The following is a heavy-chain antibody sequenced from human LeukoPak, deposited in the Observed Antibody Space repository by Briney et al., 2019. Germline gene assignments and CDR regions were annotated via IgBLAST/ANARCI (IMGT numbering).Heavy chain of an antibody. J-gene: IGHJ3*02. V-gene: IGHV3-43*01. CDR3: AKGRGLIGGAFDI. Sequence: PGGSLRLSCAASGFTFDDYIMHWARQAPGKGLEWVSLISWDGDTTYYADSVKGRFTTSRDNSKNSQYLQMNSLRIEDTALYFCAKGRGLIGGAFDIWGQGTMVTVSS. D-gene: IGHD3-22*01. CDR1: GFTFDDYI. CDR2: ISWDGDTT.